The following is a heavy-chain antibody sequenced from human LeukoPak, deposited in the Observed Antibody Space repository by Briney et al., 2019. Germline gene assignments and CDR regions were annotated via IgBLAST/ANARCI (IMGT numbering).Heavy chain of an antibody. J-gene: IGHJ4*02. Sequence: PGGSLRLSCAASGFTFSSYWMSWVRQAPGKGLEWVANIKQDGSEKYYVDSVKGRFTISRDNAKNSLYLQMNSLRAEDTAVYYCARESPDIVLTVYAFNFDYWGQGTLVTVSS. D-gene: IGHD2-8*01. V-gene: IGHV3-7*01. CDR1: GFTFSSYW. CDR3: ARESPDIVLTVYAFNFDY. CDR2: IKQDGSEK.